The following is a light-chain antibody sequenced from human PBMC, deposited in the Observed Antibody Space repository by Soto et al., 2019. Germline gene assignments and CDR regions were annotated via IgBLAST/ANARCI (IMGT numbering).Light chain of an antibody. J-gene: IGKJ1*01. Sequence: EIVLTQSPGTLSLSPGERATLSCRASQSVSSSYLAWYQQKPGQAPRLLIYDVSSRATGIPDRFSGSGSGKDFTLTISRLEPEYFAVYYCQQNGSSPTFGQGTKVEIK. CDR2: DVS. V-gene: IGKV3-20*01. CDR3: QQNGSSPT. CDR1: QSVSSSY.